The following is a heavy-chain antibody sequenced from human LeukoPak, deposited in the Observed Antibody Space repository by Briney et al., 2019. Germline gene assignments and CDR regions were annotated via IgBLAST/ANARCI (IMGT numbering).Heavy chain of an antibody. CDR3: ARDGPPVGAGDFDY. J-gene: IGHJ4*02. Sequence: PGGSLRLSCAASGFITSTYSMGWVRQAPGKGLERVSYIGSTSIYADSVKGRFTISRDNAKNSLFLQMNSLRAEDTAVYYCARDGPPVGAGDFDYWGQGTPVTVSS. CDR1: GFITSTYS. D-gene: IGHD3-10*01. V-gene: IGHV3-48*01. CDR2: IGSTSI.